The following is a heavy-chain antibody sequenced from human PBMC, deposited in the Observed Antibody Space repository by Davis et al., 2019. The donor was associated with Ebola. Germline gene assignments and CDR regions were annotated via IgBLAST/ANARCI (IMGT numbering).Heavy chain of an antibody. J-gene: IGHJ4*02. CDR2: IKQDGSEK. Sequence: PGGSLRLSCAASGFTFSSYWMSWVRQAPGKGLEWVANIKQDGSEKYYVDSVKGRFTISRDNAKNSLYLQMNSLRAEDTAVYYCARTRWLRGIYFDYWGQGTLVTVSS. D-gene: IGHD5-12*01. CDR3: ARTRWLRGIYFDY. CDR1: GFTFSSYW. V-gene: IGHV3-7*01.